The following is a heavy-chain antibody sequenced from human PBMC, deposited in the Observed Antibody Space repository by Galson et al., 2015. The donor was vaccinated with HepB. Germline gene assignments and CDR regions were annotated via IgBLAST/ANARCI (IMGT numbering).Heavy chain of an antibody. CDR2: VSANGATP. V-gene: IGHV3-23*01. CDR3: AKNYGDYVYDPFDL. J-gene: IGHJ4*02. D-gene: IGHD4-17*01. Sequence: SLRLSCAASTLILTKYAMTWVRQAPGKGLEWVSVVSANGATPHSADSVRGRFTIFRDNSKNTLYLQMSSLRLEDTAVYFCAKNYGDYVYDPFDLWGQGTLVTVSS. CDR1: TLILTKYA.